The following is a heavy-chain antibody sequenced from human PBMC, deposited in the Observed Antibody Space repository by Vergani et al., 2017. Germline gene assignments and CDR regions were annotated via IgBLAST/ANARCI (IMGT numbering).Heavy chain of an antibody. CDR1: GFTFSNFG. D-gene: IGHD3-10*01. CDR3: ANFGGDSTDGLRDS. V-gene: IGHV3-30*02. CDR2: IGKNGINT. Sequence: QVQLVESAGGVVQPGGSLRLSCAASGFTFSNFGMHWIRQAPGKGLEWLAYIGKNGINTRYRDAVKGRFTVSRDNSKNILFLQMDSLRSEDTAVYYCANFGGDSTDGLRDSWGQGPLVIVSS. J-gene: IGHJ4*02.